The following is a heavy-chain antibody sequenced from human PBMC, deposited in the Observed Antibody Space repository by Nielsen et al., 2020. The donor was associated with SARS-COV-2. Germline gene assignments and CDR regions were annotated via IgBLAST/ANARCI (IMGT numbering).Heavy chain of an antibody. V-gene: IGHV4-30-4*08. Sequence: SWVRQPPGKGLEWIGYIYYSGSTYYNPSLKSRVTISVDTSKNQFSLKLSSVTAADTALYYCARGKATYGYYYYGMDVWGQGTTVTVSS. D-gene: IGHD1-26*01. CDR3: ARGKATYGYYYYGMDV. J-gene: IGHJ6*02. CDR2: IYYSGST.